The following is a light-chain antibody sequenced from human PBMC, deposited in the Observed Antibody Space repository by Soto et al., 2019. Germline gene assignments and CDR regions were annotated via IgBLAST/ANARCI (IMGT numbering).Light chain of an antibody. V-gene: IGKV1-5*03. CDR3: QQYSSYSRGT. Sequence: DIQMTQSPSTLSASVGDRVTNTCRASQSISRWLVWYQQKPGKAPKLLIYKASSLESAVPSRFSGSGSGTEFTLTISSLQPDDFATYYCQQYSSYSRGTFGQGTKVDIK. CDR1: QSISRW. CDR2: KAS. J-gene: IGKJ1*01.